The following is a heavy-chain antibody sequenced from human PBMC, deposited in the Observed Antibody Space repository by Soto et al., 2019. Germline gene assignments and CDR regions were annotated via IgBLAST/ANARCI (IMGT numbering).Heavy chain of an antibody. D-gene: IGHD2-8*02. CDR1: GFSVTTNG. V-gene: IGHV3-30*03. CDR2: ISRDGATK. Sequence: QVQLVESGGGVVQPGRSLRLSCAVSGFSVTTNGMHWVRQAPGKGLEWVAVISRDGATKFYADSVKGRFTISKDNSGNKLGLEMNSLRGDDMAVYYCTGEVASGYWGQGALVTVSS. CDR3: TGEVASGY. J-gene: IGHJ4*02.